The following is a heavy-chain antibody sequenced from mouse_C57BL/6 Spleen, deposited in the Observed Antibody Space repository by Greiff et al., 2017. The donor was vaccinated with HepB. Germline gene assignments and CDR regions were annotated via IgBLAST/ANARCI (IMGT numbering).Heavy chain of an antibody. CDR2: ISGGGGNT. CDR3: ARRTTVVFDY. D-gene: IGHD1-1*01. V-gene: IGHV5-9*01. J-gene: IGHJ2*01. CDR1: GFTFSSYT. Sequence: EVKLVESGGGLVKPGGSLKLSCAASGFTFSSYTMSWVRQTPEKRLEWVATISGGGGNTYYPDSVKGRFTISRDKAKNTLYLQMSSLRSEDTALYYCARRTTVVFDYWGQGTTLTVSS.